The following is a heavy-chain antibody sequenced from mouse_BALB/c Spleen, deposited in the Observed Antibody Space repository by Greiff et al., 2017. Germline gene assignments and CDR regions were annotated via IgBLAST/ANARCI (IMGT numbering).Heavy chain of an antibody. CDR3: ASGYDGAFDY. Sequence: EVKLVESGGGLVKPGGSLKISCAASGFTFSSYAMSWVRQTPEKRLEWVASISSGGSTYYPDSVKGRFTNSRDNARNIQYLQMSSLRSEDTAMYYCASGYDGAFDYWGQGTTLTVSS. D-gene: IGHD1-1*01. CDR2: ISSGGST. V-gene: IGHV5-6-5*01. J-gene: IGHJ2*01. CDR1: GFTFSSYA.